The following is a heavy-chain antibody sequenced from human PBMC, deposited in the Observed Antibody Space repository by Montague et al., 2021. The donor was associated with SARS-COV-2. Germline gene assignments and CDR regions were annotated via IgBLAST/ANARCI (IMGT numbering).Heavy chain of an antibody. Sequence: TLSLTCTVSGGSISSGGYYWSWIRQHPGKGLEWIGYIYYSGSTYYNPSLKSRVTISVDTSKDQFSLKLSSVTAADTAVYYCARARITMIVVVNAFDIWGQGTMVTVSS. CDR1: GGSISSGGYY. D-gene: IGHD3-22*01. V-gene: IGHV4-31*03. CDR3: ARARITMIVVVNAFDI. CDR2: IYYSGST. J-gene: IGHJ3*02.